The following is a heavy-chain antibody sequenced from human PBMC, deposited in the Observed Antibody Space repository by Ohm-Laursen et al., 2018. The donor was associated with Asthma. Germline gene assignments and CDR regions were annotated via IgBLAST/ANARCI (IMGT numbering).Heavy chain of an antibody. CDR1: GFTFSSYA. D-gene: IGHD2-21*02. CDR3: SRIDFSGGDTNAAFDI. Sequence: SLRLSCSASGFTFSSYALHWVRQDPGKRLEWDAIISSAETYKNYANSVKGRFTISKDNSKNTLILQMNSLRPDDTAVYYCSRIDFSGGDTNAAFDIWGQGTMVAVSS. J-gene: IGHJ3*02. CDR2: ISSAETYK. V-gene: IGHV3-30*04.